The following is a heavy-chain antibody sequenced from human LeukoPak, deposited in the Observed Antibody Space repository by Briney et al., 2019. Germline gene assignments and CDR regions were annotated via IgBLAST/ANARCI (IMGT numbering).Heavy chain of an antibody. D-gene: IGHD3-10*01. CDR2: INSDGSST. CDR3: AKSGAPFFFDY. Sequence: PGGSLRLSCAASGFTFSSYWMHWVRQAPGKGLVWVSRINSDGSSTSYADSVKGRFTISRDNAKNTLYLQMNSLRAEDTAVYSCAKSGAPFFFDYWGQGTLVTVSS. J-gene: IGHJ4*02. CDR1: GFTFSSYW. V-gene: IGHV3-74*01.